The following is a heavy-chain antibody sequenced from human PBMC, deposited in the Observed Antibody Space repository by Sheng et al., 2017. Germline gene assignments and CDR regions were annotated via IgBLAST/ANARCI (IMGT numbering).Heavy chain of an antibody. D-gene: IGHD2-2*01. Sequence: EVRLVDSGGGLVQPGGSLRLSCAASGFTFSNYEMNWVRQAPGKGLEWISYMNIGGTVVNYAGSFRGRFTMSGDKARNSLYVQMNSLRGEDTGVYYCAKGRIPAALRYDAFDMWGQGTMGHRSLQ. J-gene: IGHJ3*02. CDR2: MNIGGTVV. CDR3: AKGRIPAALRYDAFDM. CDR1: GFTFSNYE. V-gene: IGHV3-48*03.